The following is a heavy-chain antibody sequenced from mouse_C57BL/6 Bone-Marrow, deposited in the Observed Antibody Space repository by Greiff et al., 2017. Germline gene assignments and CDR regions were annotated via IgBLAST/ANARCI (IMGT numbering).Heavy chain of an antibody. CDR3: ARSKNWDSWFAY. V-gene: IGHV1-54*01. CDR1: GYAFTNYW. D-gene: IGHD4-1*01. J-gene: IGHJ3*01. CDR2: INPGSGGT. Sequence: VQLQQSGAELVRPGTSVKVSCKASGYAFTNYWIEWVKQRPGQGLEWIGVINPGSGGTNYREKFKGKAILTADKSSSTAYMQLSSLTSEDSAVYFCARSKNWDSWFAYWGRGTLVTVSA.